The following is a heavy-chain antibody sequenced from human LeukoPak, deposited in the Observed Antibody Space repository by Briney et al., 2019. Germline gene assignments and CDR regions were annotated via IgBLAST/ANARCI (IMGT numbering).Heavy chain of an antibody. CDR3: ARGLRFWSGYNGAPDAFDI. CDR1: GYTFTSYG. CDR2: ISAYNGNT. J-gene: IGHJ3*02. Sequence: GASVKVSCKASGYTFTSYGISWVRQAPGQGLEWMGWISAYNGNTNYAQKFQGRVTITRNTSISTAYMELSSLRSEDTAVYYCARGLRFWSGYNGAPDAFDIWGQGTMVTVSS. V-gene: IGHV1-18*01. D-gene: IGHD3-3*01.